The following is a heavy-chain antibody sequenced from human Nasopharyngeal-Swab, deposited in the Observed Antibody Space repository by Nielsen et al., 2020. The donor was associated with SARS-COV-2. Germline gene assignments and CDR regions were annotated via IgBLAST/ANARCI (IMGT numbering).Heavy chain of an antibody. CDR1: GFTFNNYN. CDR2: ISSSSSYI. D-gene: IGHD3-3*01. J-gene: IGHJ6*02. Sequence: GESLKISCAASGFTFNNYNFNWVRQAPGKGLEWVSSISSSSSYIYYADSVKGRFTISRDNAKNSLYLQMNSLRAEDTAVYYCARDGLDYDFWSAYFMDVWDQGTTVTVSS. V-gene: IGHV3-21*01. CDR3: ARDGLDYDFWSAYFMDV.